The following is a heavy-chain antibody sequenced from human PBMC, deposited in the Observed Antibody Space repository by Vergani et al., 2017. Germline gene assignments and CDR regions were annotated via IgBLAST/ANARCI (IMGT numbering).Heavy chain of an antibody. CDR2: IDHTGRP. Sequence: QVQLQQWGGGLLKPSETLSLTCVVNGGSFTSYHWTWIRPSPGEGLEWVGDIDHTGRPDYNPSLKSRLTMSVDKSRNQFSLTLNSWTATDTAIYFCARGNTETNGHLYYYYYMDVWGQGTAVTVS. CDR3: ARGNTETNGHLYYYYYMDV. V-gene: IGHV4-34*01. D-gene: IGHD4-11*01. CDR1: GGSFTSYH. J-gene: IGHJ6*03.